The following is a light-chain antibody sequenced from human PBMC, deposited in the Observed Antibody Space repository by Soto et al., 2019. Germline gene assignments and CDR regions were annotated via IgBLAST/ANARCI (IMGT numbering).Light chain of an antibody. CDR2: DAS. V-gene: IGKV3-15*01. Sequence: EIEMMQSPATLSVSPGERVTLSCRASQSVSSNLAWYQQKLGQAPRLLIYDASTRATGIPARFSGSGSGTEFTRTISSLQSQDFAVYFCQQYNNWPPYTFGQGTKLEIK. CDR3: QQYNNWPPYT. J-gene: IGKJ2*01. CDR1: QSVSSN.